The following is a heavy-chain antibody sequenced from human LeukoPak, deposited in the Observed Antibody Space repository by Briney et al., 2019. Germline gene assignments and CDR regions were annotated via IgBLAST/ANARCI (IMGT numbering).Heavy chain of an antibody. CDR1: GFTFSNAW. CDR3: TTDYEGWDSSGYYPSYYFDY. Sequence: GGSLRLSCAASGFTFSNAWMSWVRQAPGKGLEWVGRIKSKTDGGTTDYAAPVKGRFTISRDDSKNTLYLQMNSLKTEDTAVYYCTTDYEGWDSSGYYPSYYFDYWGQGTLVTVSS. D-gene: IGHD3-22*01. V-gene: IGHV3-15*01. J-gene: IGHJ4*02. CDR2: IKSKTDGGTT.